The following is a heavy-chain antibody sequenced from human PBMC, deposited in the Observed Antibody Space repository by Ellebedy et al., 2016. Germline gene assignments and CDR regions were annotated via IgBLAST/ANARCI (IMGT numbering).Heavy chain of an antibody. CDR1: GFTFDDYT. Sequence: GESLKISXAASGFTFDDYTMHWVRQAPGKGLEWVSLISWDGGSTYYADSVKGRFTISRDNSKNSLYLQMNSLRTEDTALYYCAKGSGYYDSIAHEAFDIWGQGTMVTVFS. CDR3: AKGSGYYDSIAHEAFDI. J-gene: IGHJ3*02. CDR2: ISWDGGST. V-gene: IGHV3-43*01. D-gene: IGHD3-22*01.